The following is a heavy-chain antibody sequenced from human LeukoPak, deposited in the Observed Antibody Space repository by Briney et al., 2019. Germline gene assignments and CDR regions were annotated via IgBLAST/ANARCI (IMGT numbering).Heavy chain of an antibody. CDR3: AKDRGWFGGSLANFDY. J-gene: IGHJ4*02. D-gene: IGHD3-10*01. CDR1: GLTFSTYG. CDR2: ISGSGAST. Sequence: GGSLXXXXAASGLTFSTYGMTWVRQAPGKGLXGGSAISGSGASTYYADSVKGRFTISRDNSKNTLYVQMNILRAEDTAVYYCAKDRGWFGGSLANFDYWGQGTLVTVSS. V-gene: IGHV3-23*01.